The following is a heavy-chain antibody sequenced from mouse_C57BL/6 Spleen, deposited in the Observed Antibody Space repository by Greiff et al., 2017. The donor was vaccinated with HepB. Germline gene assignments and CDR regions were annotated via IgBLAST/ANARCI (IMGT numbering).Heavy chain of an antibody. D-gene: IGHD3-2*02. J-gene: IGHJ3*01. Sequence: EVQLQQSGPELVKPGASVKMSCKASGYTFTDYNMHWVKQSHGKSLEWIGYINPNNGGTSYNQKFKGKATLTVNKSSSTAYMELRSLTSEDSAVYYFALDSSGLSWFAYWGQGTLVTVSA. CDR1: GYTFTDYN. CDR2: INPNNGGT. V-gene: IGHV1-22*01. CDR3: ALDSSGLSWFAY.